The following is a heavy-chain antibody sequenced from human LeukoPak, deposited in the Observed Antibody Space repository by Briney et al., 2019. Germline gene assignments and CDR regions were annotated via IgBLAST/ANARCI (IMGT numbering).Heavy chain of an antibody. D-gene: IGHD3-10*01. CDR1: GFTFSIYS. CDR3: ASSAVRPGY. Sequence: GGSLSLPCTASGFTFSIYSINGVRKAPGKGVECVSSISSSSSYIYYADSVKGRLTISRDNAKNSLYLQMNSLRAEDTAVYYCASSAVRPGYWGQGTLVTVSS. CDR2: ISSSSSYI. V-gene: IGHV3-21*01. J-gene: IGHJ4*02.